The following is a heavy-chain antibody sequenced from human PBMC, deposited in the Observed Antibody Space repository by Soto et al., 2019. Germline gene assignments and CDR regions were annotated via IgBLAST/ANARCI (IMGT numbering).Heavy chain of an antibody. D-gene: IGHD2-2*01. CDR1: GYTFTGYY. V-gene: IGHV1-2*04. J-gene: IGHJ6*02. CDR2: INPNSGGT. Sequence: ASVKVSCKASGYTFTGYYMHWVRQAPGQGLEWMGWINPNSGGTNYAQKFQGWVTMTRDTSISTAYMELSRLRSDDTAVYYCAISVVPAASHYYYYGMDVWGQGTTVTVSS. CDR3: AISVVPAASHYYYYGMDV.